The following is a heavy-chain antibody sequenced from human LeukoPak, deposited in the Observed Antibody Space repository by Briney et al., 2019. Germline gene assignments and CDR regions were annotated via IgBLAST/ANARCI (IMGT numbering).Heavy chain of an antibody. CDR3: ARDVSDQDAFDI. CDR1: GFTFSSYG. V-gene: IGHV3-33*01. J-gene: IGHJ3*02. Sequence: PGGSLRLSCAASGFTFSSYGMHWVRQAPGKGLEWVAVIWYDGSNKYYADSVKGRFTISRDNSKNTLYLQMNSLRAEDTAVYYRARDVSDQDAFDIWGQGTMVTVSS. D-gene: IGHD1-26*01. CDR2: IWYDGSNK.